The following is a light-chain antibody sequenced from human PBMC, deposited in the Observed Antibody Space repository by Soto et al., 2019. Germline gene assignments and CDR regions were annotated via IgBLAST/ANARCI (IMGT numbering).Light chain of an antibody. CDR2: DAS. Sequence: DIQMTQSPSSVSASVGDRVTITCRASQGIRSWLAWYQQKPEKTPKLLIYDASSLQSGVPSRFSGSGSGTDFTLTISSLQPEDFATYYCQQASSFPWTFGQGTKVEIK. CDR3: QQASSFPWT. V-gene: IGKV1-12*02. CDR1: QGIRSW. J-gene: IGKJ1*01.